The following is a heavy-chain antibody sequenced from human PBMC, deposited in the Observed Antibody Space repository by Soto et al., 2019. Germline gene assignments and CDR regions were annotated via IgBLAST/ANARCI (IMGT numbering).Heavy chain of an antibody. CDR1: GGSISSGDYY. CDR2: IYYSGST. CDR3: ARDQGRGAFDI. J-gene: IGHJ3*02. Sequence: QVQLQESGPGLVKPSQTLSLTCTVSGGSISSGDYYWSWIRQPPGKGLEWFGYIYYSGSTYYNPSLKSRVTISVDTSKDQFSLKLSSVTAADTAVDYCARDQGRGAFDIWGQGTMVTVSS. V-gene: IGHV4-30-4*01. D-gene: IGHD1-26*01.